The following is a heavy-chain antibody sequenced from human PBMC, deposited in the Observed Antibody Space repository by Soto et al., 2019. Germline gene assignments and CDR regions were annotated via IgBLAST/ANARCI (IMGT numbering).Heavy chain of an antibody. CDR1: GGTISSFG. J-gene: IGHJ4*02. Sequence: QVKLVQSGAEVKKPGSSVKVSCTTSGGTISSFGMNWVRQAPGQGLEWMGGIVPIDGSTKYAEKFQGRVTITADASTSTVYMDLSSLRAEDTAVYYGARSFTKSRRGGVAFDYWGQGALRSVAP. D-gene: IGHD3-3*01. V-gene: IGHV1-69*01. CDR3: ARSFTKSRRGGVAFDY. CDR2: IVPIDGST.